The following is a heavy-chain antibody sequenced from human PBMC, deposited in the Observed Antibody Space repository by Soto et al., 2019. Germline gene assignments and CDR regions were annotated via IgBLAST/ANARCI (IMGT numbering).Heavy chain of an antibody. D-gene: IGHD3-22*01. J-gene: IGHJ3*02. Sequence: GGSLRLSCAASGFTFSSYAMSWVRQAPGKGLEWVSAISGSGGSTYYADSVKGRFTISRDNSKNTLYLQMNSLRAEDTAVYYCAKERYSYDSSGYYFDAFDIWGQGTMVTVSS. CDR1: GFTFSSYA. V-gene: IGHV3-23*01. CDR3: AKERYSYDSSGYYFDAFDI. CDR2: ISGSGGST.